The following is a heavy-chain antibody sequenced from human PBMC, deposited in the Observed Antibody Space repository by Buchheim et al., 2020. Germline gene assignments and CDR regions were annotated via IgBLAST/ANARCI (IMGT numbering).Heavy chain of an antibody. CDR2: ISSSGSIK. J-gene: IGHJ6*02. V-gene: IGHV3-48*03. CDR1: GFTFSSYE. D-gene: IGHD1-26*01. CDR3: ATYYSGVGMDV. Sequence: EVQLVESGGELVQPGGSLRLSCAASGFTFSSYEMHWVRQAPGKGLEWVSYISSSGSIKKYADSVKGRFTISRDNALYLQMNSLRAEDTAIYYCATYYSGVGMDVWGQGTT.